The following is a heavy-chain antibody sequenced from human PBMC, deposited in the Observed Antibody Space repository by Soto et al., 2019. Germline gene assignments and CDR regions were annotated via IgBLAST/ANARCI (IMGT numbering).Heavy chain of an antibody. D-gene: IGHD3-3*01. CDR2: IYYSVST. CDR1: GGSISSGDYY. V-gene: IGHV4-30-4*01. CDR3: ARGLEYYDFWSGYSRPQFMDV. J-gene: IGHJ6*02. Sequence: QVQLQESGPGLVKPSQTLSLTCTVSGGSISSGDYYWSWLRQPPGKGLEWNGYIYYSVSTYYNPSLKDRVTISVDTSNNQFSLKLSSVTAADTAVYYCARGLEYYDFWSGYSRPQFMDVWGQGTTVTVSS.